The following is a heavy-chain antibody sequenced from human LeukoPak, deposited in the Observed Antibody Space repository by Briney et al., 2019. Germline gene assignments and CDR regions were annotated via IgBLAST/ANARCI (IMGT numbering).Heavy chain of an antibody. J-gene: IGHJ5*02. Sequence: ASVKVSCKAFGYTFTSNYMHWVRQAPGQGPEWMGVISPSGGSTTYAQKFQGRVTLTRDMSTSTDYLELSSLRSEDTAVYYCARGDKVDYDILTGYYNALYWFDPWGQGTLVTVSS. CDR2: ISPSGGST. CDR3: ARGDKVDYDILTGYYNALYWFDP. V-gene: IGHV1-46*01. D-gene: IGHD3-9*01. CDR1: GYTFTSNY.